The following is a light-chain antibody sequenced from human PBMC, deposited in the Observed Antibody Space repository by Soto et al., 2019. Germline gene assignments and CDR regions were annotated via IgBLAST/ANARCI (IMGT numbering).Light chain of an antibody. J-gene: IGKJ5*01. Sequence: DIQMTQSPSSLSASVGDRVTITCRAGQYIGRYLNWYQQKPGKAPKLLIYAASSLHSGVPSRFSGSGSGTDFTFTISSLQPEDIATYYCQQYDNLLITFGQGTRLEIK. CDR3: QQYDNLLIT. V-gene: IGKV1-33*01. CDR2: AAS. CDR1: QYIGRY.